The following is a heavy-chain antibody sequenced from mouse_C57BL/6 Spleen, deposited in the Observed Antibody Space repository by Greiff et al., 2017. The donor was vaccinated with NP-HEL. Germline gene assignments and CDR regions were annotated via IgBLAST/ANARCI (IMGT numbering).Heavy chain of an antibody. Sequence: QVQLQQPGAELVRPGSSVKLSCKASGYTFTSYWLHWVKQRPIQGLEWIGNIDPYDSETHYNQKFKDKATLTVDKSSSTAYMQLSSLTSEDAAVYYCAREGGYSPFAYWGQGTLVTVSA. CDR1: GYTFTSYW. V-gene: IGHV1-52*01. D-gene: IGHD2-3*01. J-gene: IGHJ3*01. CDR2: IDPYDSET. CDR3: AREGGYSPFAY.